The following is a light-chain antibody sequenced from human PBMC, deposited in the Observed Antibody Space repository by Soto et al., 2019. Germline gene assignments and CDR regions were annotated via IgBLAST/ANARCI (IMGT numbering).Light chain of an antibody. J-gene: IGKJ3*01. CDR1: QSVLYSSNNKNY. CDR2: WAS. Sequence: DIVMTQSPDSLAVSLGERATINCKSSQSVLYSSNNKNYLAWYQQKPGQPPKLLIYWASTRASGVPDRFSGSESGTDITLTISSLQAEDVAVYYCQQYYSTPFTFGPGTKVDIK. CDR3: QQYYSTPFT. V-gene: IGKV4-1*01.